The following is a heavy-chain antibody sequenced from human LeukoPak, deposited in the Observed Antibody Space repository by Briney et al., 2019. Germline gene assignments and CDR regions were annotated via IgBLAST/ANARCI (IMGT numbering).Heavy chain of an antibody. J-gene: IGHJ3*02. Sequence: TGGSLRLSCATSGFTFGDYHMDWVRQAPGKGLEWIGRVRNKARNYNTEYVASVEGRFTISGDASKNSLYLQMDSLKIEDTGVYFCARDGQQGDQSAFDIWGQGTTVTVSS. V-gene: IGHV3-72*01. CDR3: ARDGQQGDQSAFDI. D-gene: IGHD2-21*01. CDR1: GFTFGDYH. CDR2: VRNKARNYNT.